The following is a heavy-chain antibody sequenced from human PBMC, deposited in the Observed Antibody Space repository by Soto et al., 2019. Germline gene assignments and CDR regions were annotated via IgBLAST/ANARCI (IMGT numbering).Heavy chain of an antibody. CDR3: AREGSGDPYYYYYMDV. J-gene: IGHJ6*03. CDR2: MNPNSGNT. D-gene: IGHD2-15*01. Sequence: ASVKVSCKASGYTFTSYDINWVRQATGQGLEWMGWMNPNSGNTGYAQKFQGRVTMTRNTSISTAYMELSSLRSEDTAVYYCAREGSGDPYYYYYMDVWGKGTTVTV. CDR1: GYTFTSYD. V-gene: IGHV1-8*01.